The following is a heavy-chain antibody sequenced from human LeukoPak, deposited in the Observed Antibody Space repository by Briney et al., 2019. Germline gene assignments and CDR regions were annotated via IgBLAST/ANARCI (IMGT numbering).Heavy chain of an antibody. CDR2: ISPYNGNT. D-gene: IGHD2-2*02. V-gene: IGHV1-18*01. CDR1: GYTFTNYG. CDR3: ARVECSSTSCYNVWFDP. Sequence: ASVKVSCKASGYTFTNYGISWLRQAPGQGPEWMGWISPYNGNTKYAQKLQGRVTMTTDTSTSTAHMELRSLRSDDTAVYYCARVECSSTSCYNVWFDPWGQETLVSVSP. J-gene: IGHJ5*02.